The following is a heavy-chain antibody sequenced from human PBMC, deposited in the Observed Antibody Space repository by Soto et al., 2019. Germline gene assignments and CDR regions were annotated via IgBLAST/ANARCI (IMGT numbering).Heavy chain of an antibody. J-gene: IGHJ4*02. V-gene: IGHV1-69*06. Sequence: QVQLVQSGAEVKKPGSSVKVSCKASGGTFSSYAISWVRQAPGQGLEWMGGIIPIFGTANYAQKFQGRVTITADKSTGTAYVELSSLRSEDTAVYYCARMGGGTVTTPFDYWGQGTLVTVSS. D-gene: IGHD4-17*01. CDR3: ARMGGGTVTTPFDY. CDR2: IIPIFGTA. CDR1: GGTFSSYA.